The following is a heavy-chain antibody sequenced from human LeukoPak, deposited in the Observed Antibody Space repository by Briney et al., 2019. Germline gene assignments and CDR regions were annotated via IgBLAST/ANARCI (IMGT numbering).Heavy chain of an antibody. J-gene: IGHJ4*02. CDR1: GGSFSGYY. CDR3: ARGGNSMEFEY. CDR2: INHSGST. V-gene: IGHV4-34*01. Sequence: PSETLSLTCAVYGGSFSGYYWSWIRQPPGKGLEWIGEINHSGSTNYNTSLKSRVTISVDTSKNQFSLKLSSVTAADTAVYYCARGGNSMEFEYWGQGTLVTVSS. D-gene: IGHD2/OR15-2a*01.